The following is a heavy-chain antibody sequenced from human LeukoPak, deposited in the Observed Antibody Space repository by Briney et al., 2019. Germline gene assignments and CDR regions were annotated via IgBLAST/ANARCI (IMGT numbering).Heavy chain of an antibody. V-gene: IGHV4-59*01. J-gene: IGHJ4*02. CDR1: GGSISSYY. Sequence: SETLSLTCTVSGGSISSYYWSWIRQPPGKGLEWIGYIYYSGSTDYNPSLKSRVTISVDTSKNQFSLKLTSVTAADTAVSYCARINGYYFDYWGQGALVSVSS. CDR2: IYYSGST. CDR3: ARINGYYFDY.